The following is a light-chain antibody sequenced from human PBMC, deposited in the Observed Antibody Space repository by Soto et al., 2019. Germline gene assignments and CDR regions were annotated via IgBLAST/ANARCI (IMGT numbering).Light chain of an antibody. Sequence: QSVLTQPASVSGSPGQSITISCTGTSSDVGGYNFVSWYQHHPGKVPKLIIFDVNNRPSGISNRFSGSKSDNTASLTISGLQAEDEADYYCTSYTTSGTYILGTGTKLTVL. CDR1: SSDVGGYNF. J-gene: IGLJ1*01. CDR2: DVN. V-gene: IGLV2-14*03. CDR3: TSYTTSGTYI.